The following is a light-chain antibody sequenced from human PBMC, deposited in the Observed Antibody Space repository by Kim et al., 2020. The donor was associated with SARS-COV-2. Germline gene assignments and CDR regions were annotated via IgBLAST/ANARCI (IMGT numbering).Light chain of an antibody. V-gene: IGLV2-8*01. J-gene: IGLJ1*01. CDR3: TSYAGSNNLDV. Sequence: SVTISCTGTSSDSGAYKYVSWYQQHPGKAPKLMIYEVNRRPSGVPDRFSGSKSGNTASLTVSGLQAEDEADYYCTSYAGSNNLDVFGTGTKVTVL. CDR2: EVN. CDR1: SSDSGAYKY.